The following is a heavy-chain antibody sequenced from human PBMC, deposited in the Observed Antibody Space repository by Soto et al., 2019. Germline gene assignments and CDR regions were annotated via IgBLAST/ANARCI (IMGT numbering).Heavy chain of an antibody. CDR3: ARDRFDSGSYLFDY. Sequence: PSETLSLTCTVSGGSIISGGYYWSWIRQHPGKGLEWIGYIYYSGSTYYNPSLKSRVTISVDTSKNQFSLKLSSVTAADTAVYYCARDRFDSGSYLFDYWGQGTLVTVSS. CDR2: IYYSGST. D-gene: IGHD1-26*01. CDR1: GGSIISGGYY. J-gene: IGHJ4*02. V-gene: IGHV4-31*03.